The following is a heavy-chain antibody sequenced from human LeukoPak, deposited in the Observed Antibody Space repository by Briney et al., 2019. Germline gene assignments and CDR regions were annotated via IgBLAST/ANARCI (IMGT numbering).Heavy chain of an antibody. CDR2: ISYDGSNK. Sequence: PGGSLRLSCAASGFTLSSYAMHWVRQAPGKGLEWVAVISYDGSNKYYADSVKGRFTIFRDNSKNTLYLQMNCLRAEDTAVYYCAKAYYYGSGSYYYFDYWDQGTLVTVSS. V-gene: IGHV3-30*04. CDR1: GFTLSSYA. CDR3: AKAYYYGSGSYYYFDY. D-gene: IGHD3-10*01. J-gene: IGHJ4*02.